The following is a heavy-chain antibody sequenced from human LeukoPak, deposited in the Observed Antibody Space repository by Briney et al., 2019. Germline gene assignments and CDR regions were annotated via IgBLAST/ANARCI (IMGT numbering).Heavy chain of an antibody. CDR1: GGSISSSSYY. CDR2: IYYSGST. J-gene: IGHJ4*02. CDR3: ARRAVNDLDY. D-gene: IGHD4-17*01. V-gene: IGHV4-39*01. Sequence: SETLSLTCIVSGGSISSSSYYWAWIRQSPGKGLEWIGSIYYSGSTYYNPSLKSRVIISVDTSKNQFSLKVNSVTAADTAVYYCARRAVNDLDYWGQGTLVTVSS.